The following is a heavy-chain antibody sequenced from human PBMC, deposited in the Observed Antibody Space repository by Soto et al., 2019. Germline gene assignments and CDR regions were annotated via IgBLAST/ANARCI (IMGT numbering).Heavy chain of an antibody. D-gene: IGHD1-26*01. CDR3: ARSQRGRTAFTFDY. CDR2: IYYSGTI. Sequence: PSETLSLTCTVSGDSVGNENYYWAWIRQSPGKGLEWIGYIYYSGTINYNSHLKSRVTLSVDTSRNQFSLSLTSLTAADTAVYFCARSQRGRTAFTFDYWGQGVLVTVSS. CDR1: GDSVGNENYY. J-gene: IGHJ4*02. V-gene: IGHV4-61*01.